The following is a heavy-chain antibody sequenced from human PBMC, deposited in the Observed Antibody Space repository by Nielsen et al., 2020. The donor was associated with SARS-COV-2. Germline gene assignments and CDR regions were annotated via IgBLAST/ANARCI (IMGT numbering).Heavy chain of an antibody. Sequence: GESLKISCAASGFSFSRYSMNWVRQAPGKGLEWVSYISSTSTIYYADSVKGRFTISGDNAKNSLFLQMNSLRDEDTAIYYCARDFCSFTSCYTSYFDYWGQGTLVTVSS. J-gene: IGHJ4*02. CDR3: ARDFCSFTSCYTSYFDY. CDR2: ISSTSTI. D-gene: IGHD2-2*01. V-gene: IGHV3-48*02. CDR1: GFSFSRYS.